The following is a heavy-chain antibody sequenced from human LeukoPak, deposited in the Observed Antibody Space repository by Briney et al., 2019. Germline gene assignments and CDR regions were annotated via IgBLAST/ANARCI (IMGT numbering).Heavy chain of an antibody. CDR2: IYHSGST. CDR3: AGVDPERAFDI. D-gene: IGHD1-14*01. V-gene: IGHV4-38-2*02. Sequence: SETLSLTCTVSGYSISSGYYWGWIRQPPGKGLEWIGSIYHSGSTYYNPSLKSRVTISVDTSKNQFSLKLSSVTAADTAVYYCAGVDPERAFDIWGQGTMVTVSS. J-gene: IGHJ3*02. CDR1: GYSISSGYY.